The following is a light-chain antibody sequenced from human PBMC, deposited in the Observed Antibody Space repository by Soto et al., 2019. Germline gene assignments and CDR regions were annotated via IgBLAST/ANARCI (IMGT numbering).Light chain of an antibody. Sequence: ALTQPPSASGSPGQSVTISCTGTSSDVGGYNYVSWYQQHPGKAPKLIIYEVTTRSSGVPDRFSGSKSGNTASLTVSVLQAEDEADYYCCSYAGTNRPLFGGGTKLTVL. CDR1: SSDVGGYNY. V-gene: IGLV2-8*01. CDR3: CSYAGTNRPL. CDR2: EVT. J-gene: IGLJ3*02.